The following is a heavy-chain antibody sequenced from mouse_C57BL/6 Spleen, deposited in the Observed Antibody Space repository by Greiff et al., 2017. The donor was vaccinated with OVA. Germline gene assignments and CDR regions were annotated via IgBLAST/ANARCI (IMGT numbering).Heavy chain of an antibody. CDR3: ARHTPGRYFDV. Sequence: EVMLVESGGDLVKPGGSLELSCAASGFTFSSYGMSWVRQTPDKRLEWVATISSGGSYTYYPDSVKGRFTISRDNAKNTLYLQMSSLKSEDTAMYYCARHTPGRYFDVWGTGTTVTVSS. CDR1: GFTFSSYG. J-gene: IGHJ1*03. V-gene: IGHV5-6*01. CDR2: ISSGGSYT.